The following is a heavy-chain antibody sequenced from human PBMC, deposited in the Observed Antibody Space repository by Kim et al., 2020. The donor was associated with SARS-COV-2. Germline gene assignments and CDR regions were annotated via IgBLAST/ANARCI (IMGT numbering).Heavy chain of an antibody. J-gene: IGHJ4*02. CDR1: GFIFSSYA. D-gene: IGHD3-16*02. Sequence: GGSLRLSCAASGFIFSSYALSWVRQAPGKGLEWVSGINFSGGSTYYADSVKGRFTVSRDNSKNTLYLQMNSLRAEDTAVYYCGKPPLLSRADVWGSYRYEDYWGQGTLVTVSS. CDR2: INFSGGST. CDR3: GKPPLLSRADVWGSYRYEDY. V-gene: IGHV3-23*01.